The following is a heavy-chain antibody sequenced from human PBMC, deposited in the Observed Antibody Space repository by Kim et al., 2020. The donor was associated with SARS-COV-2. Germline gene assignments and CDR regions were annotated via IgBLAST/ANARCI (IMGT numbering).Heavy chain of an antibody. CDR3: AKDPLYYGSGSYYFDY. D-gene: IGHD3-10*01. Sequence: SVKDRFTISRDNSKNTLYLQMNSLRAEDTAVYYCAKDPLYYGSGSYYFDYWGQGTLVTVSS. J-gene: IGHJ4*02. V-gene: IGHV3-30*02.